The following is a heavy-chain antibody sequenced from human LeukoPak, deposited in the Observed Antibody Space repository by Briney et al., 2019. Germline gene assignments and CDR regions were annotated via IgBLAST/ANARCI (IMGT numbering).Heavy chain of an antibody. CDR1: GFIFSGSG. CDR2: ISFDGGQT. Sequence: PGKSLRLSCAASGFIFSGSGMHWVRQAPGKGLEWVAVISFDGGQTDYADSVKGRFTISRDNSKNTLYLQMNRLTVGDTAVYYCAKISRSKHIVAVAAMKDFPDAWGQGILVTVSS. V-gene: IGHV3-30*18. D-gene: IGHD2-15*01. CDR3: AKISRSKHIVAVAAMKDFPDA. J-gene: IGHJ5*02.